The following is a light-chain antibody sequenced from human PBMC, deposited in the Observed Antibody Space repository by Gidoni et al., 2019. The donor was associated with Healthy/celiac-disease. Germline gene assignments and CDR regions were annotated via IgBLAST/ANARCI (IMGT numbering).Light chain of an antibody. CDR1: QRVSSY. CDR2: DAS. Sequence: EIVLTQSPATLSLSPGERATLSCRASQRVSSYLAWYQQKPGQAPRLLIYDASNRATGIPARFSGSGSVTDFTLTISSLEPEDFAVYYCQQRSNWPPNTFGQGTKLEIK. V-gene: IGKV3-11*01. CDR3: QQRSNWPPNT. J-gene: IGKJ2*01.